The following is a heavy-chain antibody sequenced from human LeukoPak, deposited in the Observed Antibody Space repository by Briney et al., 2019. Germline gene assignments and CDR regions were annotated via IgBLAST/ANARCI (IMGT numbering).Heavy chain of an antibody. D-gene: IGHD3-10*01. Sequence: AETLSLTCTVSGGSISGYYWSWCRQPAGKCREWIGRVYTSGTTNYNASIKSRVTLSIDTSKNQFSLKLTSVTAADTAVYYCARGFGHPWGQGPLVTVSS. CDR2: VYTSGTT. V-gene: IGHV4-4*07. CDR1: GGSISGYY. J-gene: IGHJ5*02. CDR3: ARGFGHP.